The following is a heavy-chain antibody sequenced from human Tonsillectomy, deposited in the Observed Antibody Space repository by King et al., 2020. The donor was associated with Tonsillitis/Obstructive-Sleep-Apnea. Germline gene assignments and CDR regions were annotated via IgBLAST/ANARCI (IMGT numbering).Heavy chain of an antibody. J-gene: IGHJ4*02. CDR1: GGSISSSSYY. D-gene: IGHD5-18*01. CDR2: IYYSGST. CDR3: ARDYSYGDYFDY. V-gene: IGHV4-39*02. Sequence: QLQESGPGLVKPSETLSLTCTVSGGSISSSSYYWGWIRQPPGKGLEWIGSIYYSGSTYYNPSLKSRVTISVDTSKNQFSLNLSSVTAADTAVYYCARDYSYGDYFDYWGQGTLVTVSS.